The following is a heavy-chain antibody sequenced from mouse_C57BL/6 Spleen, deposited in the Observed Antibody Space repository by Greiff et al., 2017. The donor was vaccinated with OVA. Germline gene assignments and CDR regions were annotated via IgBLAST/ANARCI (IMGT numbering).Heavy chain of an antibody. CDR3: ARQLDY. V-gene: IGHV5-6*01. CDR1: GFTFSSYG. J-gene: IGHJ2*01. CDR2: ISSGGSYT. Sequence: EVTLVESGGDLVKPGGSLKLSCAASGFTFSSYGMSWVRQTPDKRLEWVATISSGGSYTYYPDSVKGRFTITRDNAKNTLYLQMSSLKSEDTAMYYCARQLDYWGQGTTLTVSS.